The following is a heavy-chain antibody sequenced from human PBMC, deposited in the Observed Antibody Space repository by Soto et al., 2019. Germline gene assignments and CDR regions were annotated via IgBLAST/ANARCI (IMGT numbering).Heavy chain of an antibody. CDR2: ISGTGDSS. Sequence: EVQLLESGGGLVQPGGTLRLSCAASGFTFGSYAMSWVRQAPGKGLEWVSLISGTGDSSEYANSVKGRFTISRDYSKTTVFLQMNSVRAEDTAVYFCAKDNGNYGSGSFSHWGQGTLVTVSS. CDR3: AKDNGNYGSGSFSH. J-gene: IGHJ4*02. CDR1: GFTFGSYA. V-gene: IGHV3-23*01. D-gene: IGHD3-10*01.